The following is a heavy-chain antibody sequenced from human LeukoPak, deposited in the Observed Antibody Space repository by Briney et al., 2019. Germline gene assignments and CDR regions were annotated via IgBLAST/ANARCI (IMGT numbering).Heavy chain of an antibody. Sequence: ASVKVSCKASGYSFTIHDINWVRQASGQGLEWMGYMNPNSGQTVYAQRFQGRLSMTRDTSISTAYMELSSLRSEDTAVYYCARVVPPLSIPTGGRFEDCWGQGTLVTVSS. CDR1: GYSFTIHD. J-gene: IGHJ4*02. CDR2: MNPNSGQT. CDR3: ARVVPPLSIPTGGRFEDC. V-gene: IGHV1-8*02. D-gene: IGHD2-15*01.